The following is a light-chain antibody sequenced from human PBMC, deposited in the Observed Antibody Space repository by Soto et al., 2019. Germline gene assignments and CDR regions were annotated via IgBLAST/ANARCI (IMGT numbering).Light chain of an antibody. Sequence: EIVLTQSPATLSLSPGERATLSCRASQSVSSYLAWYQQKPGQAPRLLIYDASNRATRIPARFSGSGSGTDFTLTICSLEPEDFAVYYCQQRSNWQFTFGPGTKVDIK. V-gene: IGKV3-11*01. CDR1: QSVSSY. CDR2: DAS. J-gene: IGKJ3*01. CDR3: QQRSNWQFT.